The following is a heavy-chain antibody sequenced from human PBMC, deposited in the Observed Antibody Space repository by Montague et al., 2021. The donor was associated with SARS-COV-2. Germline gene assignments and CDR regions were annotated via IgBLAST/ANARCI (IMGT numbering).Heavy chain of an antibody. Sequence: SLRLSCAASGFTFSSYSMNWVRQAPGKGLEWVSSISSSSSYIYYXDSVKGRFIISRDNAKNSLYLQMNSLRAEDTAVYYCARDRDSSGWFDYWGQGTLVTVSS. D-gene: IGHD6-19*01. CDR1: GFTFSSYS. CDR2: ISSSSSYI. V-gene: IGHV3-21*01. CDR3: ARDRDSSGWFDY. J-gene: IGHJ4*02.